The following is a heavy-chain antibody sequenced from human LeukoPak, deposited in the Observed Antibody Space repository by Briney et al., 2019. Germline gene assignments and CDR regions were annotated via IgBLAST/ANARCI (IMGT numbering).Heavy chain of an antibody. CDR3: ARRRYCSSTSCYTNPPRFYYYYYMDV. CDR1: GGSFSGYY. CDR2: INHSGST. J-gene: IGHJ6*03. V-gene: IGHV4-34*01. D-gene: IGHD2-2*02. Sequence: PPETLSLTCAVYGGSFSGYYWSWIRQPPGKGLEWIGEINHSGSTNYNPSLKSRVTISVDTSKNQFSLKLSSVTAADTAVYYCARRRYCSSTSCYTNPPRFYYYYYMDVWGKGTTVTVSS.